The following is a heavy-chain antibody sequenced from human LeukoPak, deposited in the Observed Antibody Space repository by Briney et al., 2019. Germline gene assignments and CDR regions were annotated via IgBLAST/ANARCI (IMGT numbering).Heavy chain of an antibody. D-gene: IGHD3-22*01. Sequence: PSETLSLTCAVSGGSISSSSYYWGWIRQPPGKGLEWIGSIYYSGSTYYNPSLKSRVTISVDTSKNQFSLKLSSVTAADTAVYYCARDRGEYSNVVVIGAFDIWGQGTMVTVSS. CDR3: ARDRGEYSNVVVIGAFDI. V-gene: IGHV4-39*07. J-gene: IGHJ3*02. CDR1: GGSISSSSYY. CDR2: IYYSGST.